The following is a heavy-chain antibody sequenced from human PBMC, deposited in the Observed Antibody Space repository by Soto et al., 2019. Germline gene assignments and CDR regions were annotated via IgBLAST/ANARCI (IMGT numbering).Heavy chain of an antibody. CDR2: IIPMFGTA. V-gene: IGHV1-69*12. J-gene: IGHJ4*02. D-gene: IGHD5-18*01. CDR3: ARGIQLWLRRINNGYSG. Sequence: QVQLVQSGAEVKKPESSVKVSCKAPGGTFSTYAISWVRQAPGQGREWMGGIIPMFGTANYAERFQDRVTITADESTNTIYMELSRLRSEDTAVYFCARGIQLWLRRINNGYSGWGQGTLVTVSS. CDR1: GGTFSTYA.